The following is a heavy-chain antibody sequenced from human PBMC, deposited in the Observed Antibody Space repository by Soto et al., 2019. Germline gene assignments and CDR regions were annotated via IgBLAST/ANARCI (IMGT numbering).Heavy chain of an antibody. CDR2: INHSGST. D-gene: IGHD3-3*01. Sequence: SETLSLTCAVYGGSFSGFYWSWIRQPPGKGLEWIGEINHSGSTNYNPSLKSRVTISVDTSKNQFSLKLSSVTAADTAVYYCAGDFWSGYFGPPTYGMDVWGQGTTVTVSS. CDR3: AGDFWSGYFGPPTYGMDV. J-gene: IGHJ6*02. CDR1: GGSFSGFY. V-gene: IGHV4-34*01.